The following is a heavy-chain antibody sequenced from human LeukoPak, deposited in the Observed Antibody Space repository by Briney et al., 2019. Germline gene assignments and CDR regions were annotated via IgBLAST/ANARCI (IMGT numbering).Heavy chain of an antibody. V-gene: IGHV3-33*01. CDR2: VWDDGSSQ. CDR3: ARGVGR. J-gene: IGHJ4*02. Sequence: GGSLRLSCAASGFTFSSYGMHWVRQAPGKGLEWVAVVWDDGSSQNYAGSVKGRFTISRDNSKNSLYLQMNSLRGEDTALYYCARGVGRWGQGTLVTVSS. CDR1: GFTFSSYG. D-gene: IGHD2-2*01.